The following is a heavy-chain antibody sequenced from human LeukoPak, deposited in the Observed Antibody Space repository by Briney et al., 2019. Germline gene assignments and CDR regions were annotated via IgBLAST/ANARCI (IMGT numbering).Heavy chain of an antibody. D-gene: IGHD2-2*01. J-gene: IGHJ3*02. Sequence: GESLKISCKGSGYSFTSYWIGWVRQMPGKGLEWMGIIYPGDSDTRYSPSFRGQVTISADKSISTAYLQWNSLKASDTAMYYCASTRGEYQLLLEGDDAFDIWGLGTMVTVSS. V-gene: IGHV5-51*01. CDR1: GYSFTSYW. CDR2: IYPGDSDT. CDR3: ASTRGEYQLLLEGDDAFDI.